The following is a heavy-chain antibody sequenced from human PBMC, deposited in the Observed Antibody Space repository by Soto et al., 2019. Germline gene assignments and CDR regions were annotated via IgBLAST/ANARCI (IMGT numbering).Heavy chain of an antibody. V-gene: IGHV1-69*01. CDR1: GGTFSNYA. Sequence: QVQLVQSGAEVTKPGSSVKVSCKASGGTFSNYAINWVRQAPGQGLEWMGGIIPIFGTANYAQKFQGRVTITADESTSTAYLDLSSLRSEDTALYYCARPVEMATISRSYLFYWGQGTLVTVSS. CDR3: ARPVEMATISRSYLFY. CDR2: IIPIFGTA. D-gene: IGHD5-12*01. J-gene: IGHJ4*02.